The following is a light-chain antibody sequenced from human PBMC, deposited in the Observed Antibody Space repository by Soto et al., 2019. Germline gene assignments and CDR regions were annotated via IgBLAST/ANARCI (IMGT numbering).Light chain of an antibody. V-gene: IGKV1-6*01. CDR1: RDIGND. Sequence: AIQMTQSPPSLSSCLLDRVTITCRASRDIGNDLGWYQQKPGKAPKHLIFDASNLQSGVPSRFSGGGSGTDFTLTISSLQADDFATYYCLQHFNFSWTFGQGTKVDIK. CDR3: LQHFNFSWT. CDR2: DAS. J-gene: IGKJ1*01.